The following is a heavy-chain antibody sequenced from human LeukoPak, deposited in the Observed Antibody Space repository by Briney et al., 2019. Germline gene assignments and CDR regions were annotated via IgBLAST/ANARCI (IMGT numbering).Heavy chain of an antibody. V-gene: IGHV5-51*01. J-gene: IGHJ4*02. CDR2: IYPGDSDT. D-gene: IGHD1-26*01. CDR1: GNSFTGYW. Sequence: GESLKISCNGSGNSFTGYWIGWVRQMPGKGLEWMGIIYPGDSDTRYSPSFQGQVTISADKSISTAYLQWSSLKASDTAMYYCARPLSSSGSYYYWGQGTLVTVSS. CDR3: ARPLSSSGSYYY.